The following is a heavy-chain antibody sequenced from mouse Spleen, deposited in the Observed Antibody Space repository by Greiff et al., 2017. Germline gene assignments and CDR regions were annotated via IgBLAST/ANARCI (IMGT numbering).Heavy chain of an antibody. J-gene: IGHJ4*01. Sequence: QVQLKQSGPELVKPGASVKISCKASGYAFSSSWMNWVKQRPGKGLEWIGRIYPGDGDTNYNGKFKGKATLTADKSSSTAYMQLSSLTSEDSAVYFCAREKVYAMDYWGQGTSVTVSS. V-gene: IGHV1-82*01. CDR1: GYAFSSSW. CDR3: AREKVYAMDY. CDR2: IYPGDGDT.